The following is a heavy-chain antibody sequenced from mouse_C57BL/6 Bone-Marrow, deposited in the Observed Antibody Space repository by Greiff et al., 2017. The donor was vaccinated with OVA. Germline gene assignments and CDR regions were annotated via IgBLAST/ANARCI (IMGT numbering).Heavy chain of an antibody. Sequence: EVQLQQSGPELVKPGASVKISCKASGYTFTDYYMNWVKQSHGKSLEWIGDINPNNGGTSYNQKFKGKATLTVDKSSSTAYMELRSLTSEDSAVYYCARWYYGRDFDYWGQGTTLTVSS. CDR1: GYTFTDYY. V-gene: IGHV1-26*01. J-gene: IGHJ2*01. CDR2: INPNNGGT. CDR3: ARWYYGRDFDY. D-gene: IGHD1-1*01.